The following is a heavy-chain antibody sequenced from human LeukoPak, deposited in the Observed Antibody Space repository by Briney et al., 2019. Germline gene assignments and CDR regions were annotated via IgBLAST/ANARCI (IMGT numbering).Heavy chain of an antibody. V-gene: IGHV4-38-2*02. CDR1: GYSISSGFY. J-gene: IGHJ4*02. CDR3: ARGVGLTQGGTFDY. Sequence: PSETLSLTCTVSGYSISSGFYWGWIRQPPGKGLEWIGSIYHSGSTHYNSSLKSRVTISVDTSKNQLSLKLSSVTAADTAVYYCARGVGLTQGGTFDYWGQGTLVTVSS. D-gene: IGHD1-1*01. CDR2: IYHSGST.